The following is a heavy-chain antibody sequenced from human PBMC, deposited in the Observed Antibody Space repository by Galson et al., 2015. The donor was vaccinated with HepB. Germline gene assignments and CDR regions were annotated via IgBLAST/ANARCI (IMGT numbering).Heavy chain of an antibody. D-gene: IGHD3-10*01. CDR2: IYYSGST. CDR3: ARDSNPGSYLWFDP. J-gene: IGHJ5*02. Sequence: TLSLTCTVSGGSISSGGYYWSWIRQHPGKGLEWIGYIYYSGSTYYNPSLKSRVTISVDTSKNQFSLKLSSVTAADTAVYYCARDSNPGSYLWFDPWGQGTLVTVSS. CDR1: GGSISSGGYY. V-gene: IGHV4-31*03.